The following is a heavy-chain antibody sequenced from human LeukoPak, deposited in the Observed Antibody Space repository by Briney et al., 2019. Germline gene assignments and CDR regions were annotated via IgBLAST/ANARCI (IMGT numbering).Heavy chain of an antibody. J-gene: IGHJ6*02. V-gene: IGHV3-30*04. Sequence: PGGSLRLSCEASGFTSSGYAVHWVRQGPGKGLDWVAVISFDGSDQYYADSVKGRFTISRDNSQNTVSLHMNSLKTEDTAVYFCARLSRSGATYFYYGMDVWGQGTTVIVTS. CDR1: GFTSSGYA. CDR2: ISFDGSDQ. D-gene: IGHD3-22*01. CDR3: ARLSRSGATYFYYGMDV.